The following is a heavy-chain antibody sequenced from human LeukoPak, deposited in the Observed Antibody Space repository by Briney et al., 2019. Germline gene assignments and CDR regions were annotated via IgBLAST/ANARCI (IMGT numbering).Heavy chain of an antibody. CDR2: INPYNGDT. V-gene: IGHV1-2*02. CDR3: ARNEGGANYYFDF. D-gene: IGHD1-1*01. CDR1: GYTFTDYY. J-gene: IGHJ4*02. Sequence: ASVTVSCKASGYTFTDYYLHWVRQAPGQGLEWMGWINPYNGDTSYAQKFQGRVTLTRDMSISTAYMDLSSLQSGDTAVYFCARNEGGANYYFDFWGRGTLVTVSS.